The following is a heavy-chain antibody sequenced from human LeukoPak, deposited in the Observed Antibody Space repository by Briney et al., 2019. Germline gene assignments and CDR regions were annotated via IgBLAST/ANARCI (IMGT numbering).Heavy chain of an antibody. J-gene: IGHJ6*02. D-gene: IGHD3-22*01. V-gene: IGHV3-30-3*01. CDR1: GFTFSSYA. CDR3: ARDRWSVDSSGFVGEYYYYGMDV. Sequence: GGSLRLSCAASGFTFSSYAMHWVRQAPGKGLEWVAVISYDGSNKYYADSVKGRFTISRDNSKNTLYLQMNSLRAEDTAVYYCARDRWSVDSSGFVGEYYYYGMDVWGQGTTVTVSS. CDR2: ISYDGSNK.